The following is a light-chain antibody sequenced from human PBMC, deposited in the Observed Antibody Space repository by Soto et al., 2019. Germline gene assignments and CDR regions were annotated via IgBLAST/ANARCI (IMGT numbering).Light chain of an antibody. V-gene: IGKV1-33*01. J-gene: IGKJ2*01. CDR2: DAS. CDR3: QQYDTVPPS. CDR1: QDITNY. Sequence: DIQMTQSPSSLSASVGDRVTITCQASQDITNYLNWYQQKPGKAPQLLIYDASNLETGVPSRFSGSGSGTDFTFTITNLQPEDFATYYFQQYDTVPPSFGQGTKLDIK.